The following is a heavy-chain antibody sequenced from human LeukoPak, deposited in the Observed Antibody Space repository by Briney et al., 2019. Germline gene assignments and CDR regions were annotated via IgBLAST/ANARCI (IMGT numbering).Heavy chain of an antibody. CDR2: IYHSGST. Sequence: SETLSLTCAVSGYSISSGYYWGWIRQPPGKGLEWIGSIYHSGSTYYNPSLKSRVTISVDTSKNQFSLKLSSVTAADTAVYYCATVWFRELLWGYFDYWGQGTLVTVSS. V-gene: IGHV4-38-2*01. D-gene: IGHD3-10*01. J-gene: IGHJ4*02. CDR1: GYSISSGYY. CDR3: ATVWFRELLWGYFDY.